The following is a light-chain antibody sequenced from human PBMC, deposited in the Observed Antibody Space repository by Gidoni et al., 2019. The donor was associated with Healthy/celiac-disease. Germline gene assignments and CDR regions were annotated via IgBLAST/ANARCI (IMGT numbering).Light chain of an antibody. V-gene: IGLV7-43*01. Sequence: QTVVTQEASLYVSPGGTVTLTCATNTGAVSSGYYANWFQQKPGQAPRALIYCTSNKHSRTPARFSGSLVGGKAALTLSGVQPEDEAEYYCLLYCGSPQGMVFGGGTKLTVL. J-gene: IGLJ3*02. CDR1: TGAVSSGYY. CDR3: LLYCGSPQGMV. CDR2: CTS.